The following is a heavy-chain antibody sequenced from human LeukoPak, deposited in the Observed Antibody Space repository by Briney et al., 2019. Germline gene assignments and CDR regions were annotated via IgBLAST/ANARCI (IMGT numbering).Heavy chain of an antibody. CDR2: ISYDGSNK. CDR3: ASQSHDYYDY. Sequence: GRSLRLSCAASGFTFSSYAMHWVRQAPGKGLEWVAVISYDGSNKYYADSVKGRFTISRDNSKNTLYLQMNSLRAEDTAVYYCASQSHDYYDYWGQGTLVTVSS. J-gene: IGHJ4*02. V-gene: IGHV3-30*04. CDR1: GFTFSSYA.